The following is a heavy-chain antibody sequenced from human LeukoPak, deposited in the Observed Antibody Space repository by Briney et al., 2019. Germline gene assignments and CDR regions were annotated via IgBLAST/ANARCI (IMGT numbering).Heavy chain of an antibody. CDR1: GFTFSSYA. CDR3: ARGPIDGRWLQFFAFDI. V-gene: IGHV3-64*01. J-gene: IGHJ3*02. CDR2: ISSNGGST. Sequence: PGGSLRLSCAASGFTFSSYAMHWVRQAPGKGLEYVSAISSNGGSTYYANSVKGRFTISRDNSKNTLYLQMGSLRAEDMAVYYCARGPIDGRWLQFFAFDIWGQGTMVTVSS. D-gene: IGHD5-24*01.